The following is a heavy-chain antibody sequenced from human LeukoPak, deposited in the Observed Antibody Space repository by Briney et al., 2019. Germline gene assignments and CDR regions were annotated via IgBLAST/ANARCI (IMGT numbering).Heavy chain of an antibody. CDR3: ARGGGNFDY. J-gene: IGHJ4*02. CDR1: EFTFSSYT. Sequence: GGSLRPSCAASEFTFSSYTINWVRQAPGKGLEWVSSISSTSTYISYADSVKGRFTISRDNAKNSLYLQMNSLRAEDTAVYYCARGGGNFDYWGQGTLVTVSS. D-gene: IGHD2-15*01. CDR2: ISSTSTYI. V-gene: IGHV3-21*01.